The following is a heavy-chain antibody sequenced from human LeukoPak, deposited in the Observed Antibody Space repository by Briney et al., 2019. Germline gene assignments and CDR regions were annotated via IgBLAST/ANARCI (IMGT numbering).Heavy chain of an antibody. CDR3: ARDPRGAAGTYGMDV. CDR1: GFTFSSYS. D-gene: IGHD6-13*01. J-gene: IGHJ6*02. V-gene: IGHV3-21*01. Sequence: PGGSLRLSCAASGFTFSSYSMNWVRQAPGKGLEWVSSISSSSSNYVFYADSVKGRITISRDNAKNSLYLQINSLRAEDTAVYYCARDPRGAAGTYGMDVWGQGTTVTVSS. CDR2: ISSSSSNYV.